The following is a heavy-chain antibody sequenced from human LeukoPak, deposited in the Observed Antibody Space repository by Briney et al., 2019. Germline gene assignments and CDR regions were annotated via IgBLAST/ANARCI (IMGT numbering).Heavy chain of an antibody. CDR2: ISDSGGST. CDR1: GITLSNYG. D-gene: IGHD2-21*02. CDR3: AKDRSVVTAVDFQH. Sequence: GGSLRLSCAVSGITLSNYGMSWVRQAPGKGLEWVAGISDSGGSTNYADSVKGRFTISRDNPKNTLYLQMNSLRAEDTAVYYCAKDRSVVTAVDFQHWGQGTLVTVSS. J-gene: IGHJ1*01. V-gene: IGHV3-23*01.